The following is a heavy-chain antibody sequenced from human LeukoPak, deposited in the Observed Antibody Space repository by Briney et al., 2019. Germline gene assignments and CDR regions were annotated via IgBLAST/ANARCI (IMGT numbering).Heavy chain of an antibody. J-gene: IGHJ4*02. Sequence: ASVKVSCKASGYTFTSYYMHWVRQAPGQGLEWMGIINPSGGSTSYAQKFQGRVTMTRDTSTSTVYMELSSLRSEDTAVYYCATKKRTGTTLSPFDYWGQGTLVTVSS. D-gene: IGHD1-7*01. CDR1: GYTFTSYY. CDR3: ATKKRTGTTLSPFDY. CDR2: INPSGGST. V-gene: IGHV1-46*01.